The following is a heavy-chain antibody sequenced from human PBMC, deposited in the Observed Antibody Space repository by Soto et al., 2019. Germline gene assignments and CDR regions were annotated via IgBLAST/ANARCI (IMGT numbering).Heavy chain of an antibody. CDR2: INAGNGNT. D-gene: IGHD3-22*01. CDR3: ARARITMIVVVPFDP. Sequence: ASVKVSCKASGYTFTSYAMHWVRQAPGQRLEWMGWINAGNGNTKYSQKFQGRVTITRDTSASTAYMELSSLRSEDTAEYYCARARITMIVVVPFDPWGQGTLVTVSS. J-gene: IGHJ5*02. V-gene: IGHV1-3*01. CDR1: GYTFTSYA.